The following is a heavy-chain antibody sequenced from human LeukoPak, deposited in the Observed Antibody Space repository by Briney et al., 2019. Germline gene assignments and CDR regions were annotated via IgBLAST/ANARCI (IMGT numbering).Heavy chain of an antibody. CDR2: ISYDGSNK. CDR1: GFTFSSYG. J-gene: IGHJ4*02. D-gene: IGHD2-2*01. CDR3: HQLGREVDY. V-gene: IGHV3-30*03. Sequence: PGGSLRLSCAASGFTFSSYGMHWVRQAPGKGLEWVAVISYDGSNKYYADSVKGRFTISRDNSKNTLYLQMNSLGAEDTAVYYCHQLGREVDYWGQGTLVTVSS.